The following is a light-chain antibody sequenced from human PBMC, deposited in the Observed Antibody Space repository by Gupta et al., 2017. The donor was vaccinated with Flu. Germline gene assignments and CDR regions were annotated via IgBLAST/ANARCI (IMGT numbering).Light chain of an antibody. CDR1: SRDVGGYNY. J-gene: IGLJ1*01. CDR2: DVS. CDR3: SSYTSSSTLPYV. V-gene: IGLV2-14*01. Sequence: QSALTQPASVSGSSGQSITIPCPGTSRDVGGYNYVSWYQQHPGKAPKLMIYDVSNRPSGVSNRFSGSKSGNTASLTISGLQAEDEADYYCSSYTSSSTLPYVFGTGTKVTVL.